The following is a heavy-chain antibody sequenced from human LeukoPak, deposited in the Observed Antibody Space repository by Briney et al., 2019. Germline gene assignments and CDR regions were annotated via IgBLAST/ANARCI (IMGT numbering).Heavy chain of an antibody. D-gene: IGHD3-22*01. V-gene: IGHV3-11*04. Sequence: PGGSLRLSCAASGFTFSDYYMSWIRQAPGKGLEWVSYISSSGSTIYYADSVKGRFTISRDNAKNSLYLQMNSLRAEDTAVYYCARRGYYYDSSGYYYPPSYYYYYMDVWGKGTTVTVSS. J-gene: IGHJ6*03. CDR3: ARRGYYYDSSGYYYPPSYYYYYMDV. CDR1: GFTFSDYY. CDR2: ISSSGSTI.